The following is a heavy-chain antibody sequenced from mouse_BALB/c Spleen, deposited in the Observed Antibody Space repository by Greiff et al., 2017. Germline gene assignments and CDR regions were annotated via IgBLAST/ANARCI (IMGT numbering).Heavy chain of an antibody. Sequence: VQLQESGPGLVAPSQSLSITCTVSGFSLTSYGVHWVRQPPGKGLEWLGVIWAGGSTNYNSALMSRLSISKDNSKSQVFLKMNSLQTDDTAMYYCARDGDGYFDVWGAGTTVTVSS. V-gene: IGHV2-9*02. CDR1: GFSLTSYG. CDR2: IWAGGST. CDR3: ARDGDGYFDV. D-gene: IGHD2-3*01. J-gene: IGHJ1*01.